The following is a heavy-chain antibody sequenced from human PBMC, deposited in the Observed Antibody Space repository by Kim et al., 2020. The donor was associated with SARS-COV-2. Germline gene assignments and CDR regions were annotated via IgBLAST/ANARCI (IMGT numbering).Heavy chain of an antibody. J-gene: IGHJ6*02. CDR1: GGSISSYY. CDR2: IYYSGST. D-gene: IGHD2-15*01. CDR3: ARERRADNYYYYYGMDV. Sequence: SETLSLTCTVSGGSISSYYWSWIRQPPGKGLEWIGYIYYSGSTNYNPSLKSRVTISVDTSKNQFSLKLSSVTAADTAVYYCARERRADNYYYYYGMDVWGQGTTVTVSS. V-gene: IGHV4-59*01.